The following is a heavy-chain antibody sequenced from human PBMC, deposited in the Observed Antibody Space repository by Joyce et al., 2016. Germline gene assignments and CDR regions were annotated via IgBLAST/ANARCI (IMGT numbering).Heavy chain of an antibody. J-gene: IGHJ3*02. V-gene: IGHV3-48*04. Sequence: EVQLVESGGGLVQPGGSLRLSCAASGFTFSTYSMNCVRQAPGKGLEWVSYISSSGSAICYADSVKGRFTISRDNAKNSLYLQMNSLRPEDTAVYYCARERTGLSPDPFDIWGQGTMVTVSS. CDR2: ISSSGSAI. CDR3: ARERTGLSPDPFDI. D-gene: IGHD1-1*01. CDR1: GFTFSTYS.